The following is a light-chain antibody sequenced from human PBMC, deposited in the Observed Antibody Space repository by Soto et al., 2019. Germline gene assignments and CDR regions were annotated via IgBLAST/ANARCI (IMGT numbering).Light chain of an antibody. CDR2: EAS. Sequence: DIQFTQCPSPLSASIGDRVTITCRASHDISAFLAWYQQKPGTAPKLLIYEASTLQSGVPSRFSGSGSGTEFTLTISGLLPEDFAAYHCQQLYTLPYTFGHGTRLEIK. V-gene: IGKV1-9*01. J-gene: IGKJ5*01. CDR3: QQLYTLPYT. CDR1: HDISAF.